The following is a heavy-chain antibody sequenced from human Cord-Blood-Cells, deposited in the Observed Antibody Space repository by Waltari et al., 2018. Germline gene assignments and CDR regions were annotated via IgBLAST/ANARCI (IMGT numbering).Heavy chain of an antibody. CDR3: TREGYYDFWSGYDAFDI. D-gene: IGHD3-3*01. J-gene: IGHJ3*02. Sequence: EVQLVESGGGLVQPGRSLRLSCTASGFTFGDYAMSWVRQAPGKGLEWVGFIRIKAYGGTTEDAASVKGRFTISRDDSKSIAYLQMNSLKTEDTAVYYCTREGYYDFWSGYDAFDIWGQGTMVTVSS. CDR2: IRIKAYGGTT. V-gene: IGHV3-49*04. CDR1: GFTFGDYA.